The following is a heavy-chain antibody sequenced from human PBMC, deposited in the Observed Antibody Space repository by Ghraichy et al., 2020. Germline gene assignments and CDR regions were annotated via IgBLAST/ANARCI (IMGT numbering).Heavy chain of an antibody. D-gene: IGHD3-16*01. CDR3: AKTRPSLITHISFDY. CDR2: ISGSGGST. J-gene: IGHJ4*02. Sequence: GESLNISCAASGFTFSSYAMSWVRQAPGKGLEWVSAISGSGGSTYYADSVKGRFTISRDNSKNTLYLQMNSLRAEDTAVYYCAKTRPSLITHISFDYWGQGTLVTVSS. V-gene: IGHV3-23*01. CDR1: GFTFSSYA.